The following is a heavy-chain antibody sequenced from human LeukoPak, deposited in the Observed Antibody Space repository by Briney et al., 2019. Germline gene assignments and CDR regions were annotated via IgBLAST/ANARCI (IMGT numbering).Heavy chain of an antibody. CDR1: GGSISSGIYY. D-gene: IGHD3-22*01. Sequence: KASETLSLTCTVSGGSISSGIYYWSWIRQPAGKGLEWIGRIYSSGSTNYNPSLKSRVTISVDTSKNQFSLKLSSVTAADTAVYYCARDKGYDSSGYLHYYFDYWGQGTLVTVSS. CDR3: ARDKGYDSSGYLHYYFDY. V-gene: IGHV4-61*02. J-gene: IGHJ4*02. CDR2: IYSSGST.